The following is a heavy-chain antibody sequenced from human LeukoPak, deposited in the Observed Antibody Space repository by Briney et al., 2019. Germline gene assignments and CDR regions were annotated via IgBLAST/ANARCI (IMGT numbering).Heavy chain of an antibody. J-gene: IGHJ4*02. CDR1: GFTFSSYA. V-gene: IGHV3-30-3*01. CDR3: AREPNGFLAFDY. D-gene: IGHD3-3*01. CDR2: ISYDGSNK. Sequence: GGSLRLSCAASGFTFSSYAMHWVRQAPGKGLEWVAVISYDGSNKYYADSVKGRFTISRDNSKNTLYLQMNSLRAEDTAVYYCAREPNGFLAFDYWGQGTPVTVSS.